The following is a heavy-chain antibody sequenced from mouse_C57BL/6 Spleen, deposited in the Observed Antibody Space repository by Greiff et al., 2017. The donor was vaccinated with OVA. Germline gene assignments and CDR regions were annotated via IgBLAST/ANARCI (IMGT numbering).Heavy chain of an antibody. V-gene: IGHV1-82*01. Sequence: QVQLKESGPELVKPGASVKISCKASGYAFSSSWMNWVKQRPGKGLEWIGRIYPGDGDTNYNGKFKGKATLTADKSSSTAYMQLSSLTSEDSAVYFCATMVTTYFDYWGQGTTLTVSS. J-gene: IGHJ2*01. CDR2: IYPGDGDT. D-gene: IGHD2-2*01. CDR3: ATMVTTYFDY. CDR1: GYAFSSSW.